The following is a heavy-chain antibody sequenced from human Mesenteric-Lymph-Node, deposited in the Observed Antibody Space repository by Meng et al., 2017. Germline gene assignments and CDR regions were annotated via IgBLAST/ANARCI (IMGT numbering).Heavy chain of an antibody. J-gene: IGHJ6*01. D-gene: IGHD3-10*01. CDR1: GYTFTSYA. CDR3: ARDLGLTMVRGVHYYYYGMDV. Sequence: ASVKVSCKASGYTFTSYAMHWVRQAPGQRLEWMGWINAGNGNTKYSQKFQGRVTITRDTSASTAYMELSSLRSEDTAVYYCARDLGLTMVRGVHYYYYGMDVWGQGTTVTVSS. V-gene: IGHV1-3*01. CDR2: INAGNGNT.